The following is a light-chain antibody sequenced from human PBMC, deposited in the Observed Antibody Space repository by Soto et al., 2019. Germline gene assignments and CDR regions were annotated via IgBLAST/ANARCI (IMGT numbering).Light chain of an antibody. V-gene: IGKV1-39*01. CDR1: QSISSY. CDR2: AAS. CDR3: QQSYSTPRA. J-gene: IGKJ1*01. Sequence: DIQMTQPPSSLYASLGDRDTITCRASQSISSYLNWYQQKPGKAPKLLIYAASSLQSGVPSRFSGSGSGTDFTRTISSLQPEEFATYSCQQSYSTPRAIGQGTKVEIK.